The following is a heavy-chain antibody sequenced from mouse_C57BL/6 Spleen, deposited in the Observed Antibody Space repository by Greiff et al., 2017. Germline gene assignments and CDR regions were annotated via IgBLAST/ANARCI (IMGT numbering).Heavy chain of an antibody. J-gene: IGHJ3*01. D-gene: IGHD2-4*01. V-gene: IGHV1-85*01. CDR3: AREGDYDYDFAY. Sequence: VKLVESGPELVKPGASVKLSCKASGYTFTSYDINWVKRRPGQGLGWIGWVYPRDGSTTSTAKFKGKATLTVDTSSSTAYMELHSLTSEDSAVYFCAREGDYDYDFAYWGQGTLVTVSA. CDR2: VYPRDGST. CDR1: GYTFTSYD.